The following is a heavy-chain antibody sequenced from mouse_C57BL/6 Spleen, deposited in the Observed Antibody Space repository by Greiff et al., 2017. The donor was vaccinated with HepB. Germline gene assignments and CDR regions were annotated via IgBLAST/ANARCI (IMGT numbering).Heavy chain of an antibody. V-gene: IGHV1-55*01. CDR1: VYTFTSYC. D-gene: IGHD2-3*01. CDR3: ARDGDGYLAGFDY. CDR2: IYPGSGST. J-gene: IGHJ2*01. Sequence: YLFNPFSSFTISFNSSVYTFTSYCITWVKQMPGQGLEWIGDIYPGSGSTNYNEKFKSKATLTVDTSSSTAYMQLSSLTSEDSAVYYCARDGDGYLAGFDYWGQGTTLTVSS.